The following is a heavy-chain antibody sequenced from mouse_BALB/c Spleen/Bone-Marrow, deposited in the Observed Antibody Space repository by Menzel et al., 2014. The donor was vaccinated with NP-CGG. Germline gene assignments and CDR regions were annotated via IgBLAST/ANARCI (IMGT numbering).Heavy chain of an antibody. CDR1: GYAFSSSW. D-gene: IGHD2-1*01. J-gene: IGHJ2*01. CDR3: ARDGYGKRNYFDY. CDR2: IYPGDGDT. V-gene: IGHV1-82*01. Sequence: QVQLKESGPELVKPGASVKISCKASGYAFSSSWMNWVKQRPGQGLEWIGRIYPGDGDTNYNGKFKGKATLTADKSSSTAYIQLSSLTSVDSAVYFCARDGYGKRNYFDYWGQGTTLTVSS.